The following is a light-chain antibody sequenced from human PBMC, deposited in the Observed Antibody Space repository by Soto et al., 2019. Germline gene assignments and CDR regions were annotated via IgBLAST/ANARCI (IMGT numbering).Light chain of an antibody. Sequence: IVLTQSPGTLSLSPGERATLSCRASQSVSSSNLAWYQQKPAQAPRLLIYAASRRAPGIPGRFSGPGSGPDFTLTISILEPEDFAVDYCQQYLTSPTPFGQGTKVQIK. CDR1: QSVSSSN. CDR2: AAS. V-gene: IGKV3-20*01. J-gene: IGKJ1*01. CDR3: QQYLTSPTP.